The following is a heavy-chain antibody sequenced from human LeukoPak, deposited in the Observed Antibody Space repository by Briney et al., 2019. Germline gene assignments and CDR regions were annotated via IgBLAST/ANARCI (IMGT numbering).Heavy chain of an antibody. D-gene: IGHD2-2*02. CDR3: ARAIVVVPAAIGNWFDP. Sequence: SETLSLTCTVSGGSISSYYWSWIRQPPGKGLEWIGYIYYSGSTNYNPSLKSRVTISVDTSENQFSLKLSSVTAADTAVYYCARAIVVVPAAIGNWFDPWGQGTLVTVSS. J-gene: IGHJ5*02. CDR2: IYYSGST. V-gene: IGHV4-59*01. CDR1: GGSISSYY.